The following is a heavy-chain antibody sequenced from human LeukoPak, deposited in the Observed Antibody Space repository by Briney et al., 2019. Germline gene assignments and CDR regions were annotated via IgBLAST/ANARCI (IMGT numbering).Heavy chain of an antibody. CDR3: ARVAGDRGYYYYGMDV. J-gene: IGHJ6*02. CDR1: GGTFSSYA. Sequence: ASVKVSCKASGGTFSSYAISWVRQAPGQGLEWMGGIIPIFGTANYAQKFQGRVTITADESTSTAYMELSSLRSEDTAVYYCARVAGDRGYYYYGMDVWGQGTTVTVSS. V-gene: IGHV1-69*13. CDR2: IIPIFGTA.